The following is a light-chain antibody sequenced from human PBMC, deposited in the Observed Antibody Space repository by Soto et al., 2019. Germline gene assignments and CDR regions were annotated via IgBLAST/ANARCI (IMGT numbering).Light chain of an antibody. CDR3: QQYGSSPWT. V-gene: IGKV3-20*01. Sequence: VLPQSPGTLSLSPGDRATLSCRTRQSSSSTYLAWYQQKPRRAPRLLMYGTSTRPTGIPDRFSGSGSGTDFTLTISRLEPEDFAVYYCQQYGSSPWTFGQGTKVDIK. J-gene: IGKJ1*01. CDR1: QSSSSTY. CDR2: GTS.